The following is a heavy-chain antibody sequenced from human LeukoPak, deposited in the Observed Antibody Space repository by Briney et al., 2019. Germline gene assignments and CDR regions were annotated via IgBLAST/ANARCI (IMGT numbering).Heavy chain of an antibody. Sequence: VKVSCKASGYTFTGYYIHWVRQAPGQGLEWMGWINPNTGGTNCAQKFQSRVTMTRDTSISTAYMDLSRLTSDDTAVYYCARAPGYRENDPSIAARGDYWGQGTLVTVSS. V-gene: IGHV1-2*02. J-gene: IGHJ4*02. D-gene: IGHD6-6*01. CDR3: ARAPGYRENDPSIAARGDY. CDR1: GYTFTGYY. CDR2: INPNTGGT.